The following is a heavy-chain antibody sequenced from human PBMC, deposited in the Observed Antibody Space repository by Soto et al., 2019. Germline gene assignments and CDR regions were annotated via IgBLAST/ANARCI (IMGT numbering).Heavy chain of an antibody. D-gene: IGHD6-13*01. Sequence: XSVKVSCKASGYTFTCYYMHWVRQAPGQGLEWMGWINPNSGGTNYAQKFQGRVTMTRDTSISTAYMELSRLRSDDTAVYYCARDLKLQQLPLLGYWGQGTLVTVSS. CDR1: GYTFTCYY. CDR2: INPNSGGT. CDR3: ARDLKLQQLPLLGY. V-gene: IGHV1-2*02. J-gene: IGHJ4*02.